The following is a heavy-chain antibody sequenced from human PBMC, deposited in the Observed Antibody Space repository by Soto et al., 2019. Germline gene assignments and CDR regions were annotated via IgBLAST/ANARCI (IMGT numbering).Heavy chain of an antibody. V-gene: IGHV4-30-2*01. CDR3: GTVSAFLLHRSSDL. J-gene: IGHJ2*01. D-gene: IGHD1-1*01. CDR2: IYHSGST. Sequence: RQPPGKGLEWIAYIYHSGSTYYNPSLKSRVTISVDRSKNQFSLKLSSLSPAETGIHYVGTVSAFLLHRSSDL.